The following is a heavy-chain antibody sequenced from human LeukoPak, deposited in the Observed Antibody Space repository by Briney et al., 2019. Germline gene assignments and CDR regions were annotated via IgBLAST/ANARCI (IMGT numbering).Heavy chain of an antibody. V-gene: IGHV3-48*01. D-gene: IGHD3-16*01. CDR3: ACGRLGGYFDY. Sequence: GGSLRLSCAASGFTFSSYSMNWVRQAPGKGLEWVSYISSSSSTMYYADSVKGRFTISRDNAKNSLYLQMNSLRAEDTAVYYCACGRLGGYFDYWGQGTLVTVSS. CDR2: ISSSSSTM. J-gene: IGHJ4*02. CDR1: GFTFSSYS.